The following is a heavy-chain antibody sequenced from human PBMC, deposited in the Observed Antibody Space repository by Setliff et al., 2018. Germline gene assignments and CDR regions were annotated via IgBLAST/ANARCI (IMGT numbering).Heavy chain of an antibody. CDR1: GGTFISFG. CDR2: IIPNISAT. D-gene: IGHD6-13*01. Sequence: ASVKVSCKASGGTFISFGISWVRQAPGQGLEWMGGIIPNISATFYAPKCQGRVTMTRDTSTSTFYMEMSSLRSEDTAVYYCVMSQQLSGWWFDPWGQGTLVTVAS. CDR3: VMSQQLSGWWFDP. V-gene: IGHV1-8*01. J-gene: IGHJ5*02.